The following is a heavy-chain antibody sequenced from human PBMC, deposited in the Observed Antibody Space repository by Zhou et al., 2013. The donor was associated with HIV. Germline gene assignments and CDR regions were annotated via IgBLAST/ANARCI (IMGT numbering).Heavy chain of an antibody. CDR1: GGTFSSYA. CDR2: INPNSGGT. CDR3: ARDKGVGATSFDAFDI. J-gene: IGHJ3*02. Sequence: QVQLLQSGAEVKRPGSSVKVSCKVSGGTFSSYAISWIRQAPGQGLEWMGWINPNSGGTNYAQKFQGRVTMTRDTSISTAYMELSRLRSDDTAVYYCARDKGVGATSFDAFDIWAKGQWSPSLQ. D-gene: IGHD1-26*01. V-gene: IGHV1-2*02.